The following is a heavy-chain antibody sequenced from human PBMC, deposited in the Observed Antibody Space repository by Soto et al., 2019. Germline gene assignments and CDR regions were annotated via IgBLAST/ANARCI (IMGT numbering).Heavy chain of an antibody. CDR1: GGSISSGGYY. J-gene: IGHJ5*02. CDR3: ARDLYPYSSSPYNWFDP. Sequence: TLSLTCTVSGGSISSGGYYWSWIRQHPGKGLEWIGYIYYSGSTYYNPSLKSRVTISVDTSKNQFSLKLSSVTAADTAVYYCARDLYPYSSSPYNWFDPWGQGTLVTVSS. CDR2: IYYSGST. D-gene: IGHD6-13*01. V-gene: IGHV4-31*03.